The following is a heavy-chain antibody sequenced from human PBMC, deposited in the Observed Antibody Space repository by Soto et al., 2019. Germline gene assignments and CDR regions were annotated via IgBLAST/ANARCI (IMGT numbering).Heavy chain of an antibody. CDR1: GFTFDDYA. CDR3: AREHWVPHYYWYCGMDV. D-gene: IGHD7-27*01. Sequence: PGGSLRLSCASSGFTFDDYALHWVRQAPGKGLEWVSGISWNSGSIGYADSVKGRFTIYRDNAKNSLYLQMNSLRAEDTAVYYCAREHWVPHYYWYCGMDVCGEGTTVSVS. V-gene: IGHV3-9*01. J-gene: IGHJ6*02. CDR2: ISWNSGSI.